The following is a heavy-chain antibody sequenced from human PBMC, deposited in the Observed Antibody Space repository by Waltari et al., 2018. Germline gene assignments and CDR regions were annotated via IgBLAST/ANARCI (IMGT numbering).Heavy chain of an antibody. J-gene: IGHJ3*02. D-gene: IGHD4-17*01. CDR2: INPNSGGT. Sequence: QVQLMQSGAEMKKPGASVRVSCKASGYIFTAYYIHWVRQAPGQGLEWMGWINPNSGGTNYAQKFQGRVTMTRDTSISTAYMELSRLRSDDTAVYYCARPRDYGDYGDAFDIWGQGTLVIVSP. CDR1: GYIFTAYY. CDR3: ARPRDYGDYGDAFDI. V-gene: IGHV1-2*02.